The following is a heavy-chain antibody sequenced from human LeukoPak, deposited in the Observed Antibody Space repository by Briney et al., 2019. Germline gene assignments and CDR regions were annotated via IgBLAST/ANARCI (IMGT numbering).Heavy chain of an antibody. CDR2: MNPNSGNT. J-gene: IGHJ5*02. CDR3: ARGPIYYDSSGSSLTRFDP. CDR1: GYTFTRYG. Sequence: ASVKVSCKASGYTFTRYGITWVRQATGQGLEWMGWMNPNSGNTGYAQKFQGRVTMTRNTSISPAYMELSSLRSGDTTVYYCARGPIYYDSSGSSLTRFDPWGQGTLVTVSS. V-gene: IGHV1-8*01. D-gene: IGHD3-22*01.